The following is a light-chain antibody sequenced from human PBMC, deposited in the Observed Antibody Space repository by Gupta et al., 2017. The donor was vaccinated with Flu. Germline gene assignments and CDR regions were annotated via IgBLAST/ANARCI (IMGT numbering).Light chain of an antibody. CDR3: QYDSDLCT. J-gene: IGKJ5*01. Sequence: EIVMTQSPATLPVSPGDRATLSCRASQNIISNLAWYQQKPGQAPRLLIYGASTRATGSPARFSGSGSGTEFTLTSSSRQSEDFAVYYGQYDSDLCTFGPGTQVEIK. V-gene: IGKV3D-15*01. CDR1: QNIISN. CDR2: GAS.